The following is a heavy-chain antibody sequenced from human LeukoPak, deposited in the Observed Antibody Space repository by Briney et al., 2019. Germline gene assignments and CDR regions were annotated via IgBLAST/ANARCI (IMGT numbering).Heavy chain of an antibody. J-gene: IGHJ4*02. CDR1: GYTFTGYY. CDR3: ARDLIQLELYYFDY. V-gene: IGHV1-2*02. Sequence: ASVKVPCKASGYTFTGYYMHWVRQAPGQGLEWMGWINPNSGGTNYAQKFQGRVTMTRDTSISTAYMELSRLRSDDTAVYYCARDLIQLELYYFDYWGQGTVVTVSS. D-gene: IGHD1-1*01. CDR2: INPNSGGT.